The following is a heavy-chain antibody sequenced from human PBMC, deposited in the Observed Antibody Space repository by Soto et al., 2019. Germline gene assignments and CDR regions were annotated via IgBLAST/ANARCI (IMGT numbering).Heavy chain of an antibody. D-gene: IGHD6-19*01. Sequence: GGSLRLSCAASGFTFDDFGMSWVRQAPGKGLEWVSGINWNGGSTGYADSVKGRFTISRDNAKNSLYLQMNSLRAEDTALYYCARDSSGWSRGGLDYWGQGNLVTVSS. J-gene: IGHJ4*02. CDR1: GFTFDDFG. CDR3: ARDSSGWSRGGLDY. CDR2: INWNGGST. V-gene: IGHV3-20*04.